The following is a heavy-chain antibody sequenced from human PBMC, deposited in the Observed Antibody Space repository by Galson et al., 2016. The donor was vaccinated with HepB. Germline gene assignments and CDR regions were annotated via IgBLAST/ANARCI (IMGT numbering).Heavy chain of an antibody. Sequence: SLRLSCAASGFTFSSYAMSWVRQAPGKGLEWVSAISGSGGNTYSADSVKGRFTISRDNSKNTLYLQMNSLRAEDTAVYYCATPRGYSYGYWDDTTTDYWGQGTLVTVSS. CDR1: GFTFSSYA. CDR3: ATPRGYSYGYWDDTTTDY. D-gene: IGHD5-18*01. J-gene: IGHJ4*02. CDR2: ISGSGGNT. V-gene: IGHV3-23*01.